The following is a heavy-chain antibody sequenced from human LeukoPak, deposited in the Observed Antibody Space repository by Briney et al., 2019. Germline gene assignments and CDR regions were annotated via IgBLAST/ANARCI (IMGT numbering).Heavy chain of an antibody. D-gene: IGHD3-22*01. Sequence: SETLSLTCAVYGGSFSGYYWRWIRQPPGKGLEWIGEINHSGSTNYNPSLKSRVSISVDTSKNQFSLKLSSVTAADTAVYYCARGTYYYDSSGYYYADDYWGQGTLVTVSS. CDR1: GGSFSGYY. CDR3: ARGTYYYDSSGYYYADDY. CDR2: INHSGST. V-gene: IGHV4-34*01. J-gene: IGHJ4*02.